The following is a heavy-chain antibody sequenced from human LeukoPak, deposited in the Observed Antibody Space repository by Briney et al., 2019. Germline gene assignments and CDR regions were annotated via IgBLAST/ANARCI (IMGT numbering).Heavy chain of an antibody. J-gene: IGHJ6*02. CDR1: GFTFSSYG. D-gene: IGHD6-13*01. CDR2: ISYDGGNK. Sequence: GRSLRLSCAASGFTFSSYGMHWVRQAPGKGLEWVAVISYDGGNKYYADSVKGRFTISRDNSKNTLYLQMNSLRAEDTAVYYCARIKASWYRDGMDVWGQGTTVTVSS. CDR3: ARIKASWYRDGMDV. V-gene: IGHV3-30*03.